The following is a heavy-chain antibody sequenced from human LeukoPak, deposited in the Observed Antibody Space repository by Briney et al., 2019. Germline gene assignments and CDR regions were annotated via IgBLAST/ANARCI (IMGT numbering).Heavy chain of an antibody. V-gene: IGHV3-74*01. CDR1: GFTFSSYW. CDR3: AELGITMIGGV. D-gene: IGHD3-10*02. Sequence: GGSLRLSCVAYGFTFSSYWMHWVRQAPGEGLVWVSRINSDGSTTTYADSVKGRFTISRDNAKNSLYLQMNSLRAEDTAVYYCAELGITMIGGVWGKGTTVTISS. J-gene: IGHJ6*04. CDR2: INSDGSTT.